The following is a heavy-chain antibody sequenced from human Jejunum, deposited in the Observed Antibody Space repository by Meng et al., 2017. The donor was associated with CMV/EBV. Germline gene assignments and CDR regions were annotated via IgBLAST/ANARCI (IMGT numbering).Heavy chain of an antibody. J-gene: IGHJ4*02. V-gene: IGHV3-23*01. Sequence: MTWVRQAPGKGLEWVSTVDRSGDYTFYADSVKGRFTISRDNSKNTLYLQMNSLRAEDTAVYFCARLPSKYYYDSTGYYAAYYFDDWGQGTPVTVSS. D-gene: IGHD3-22*01. CDR2: VDRSGDYT. CDR3: ARLPSKYYYDSTGYYAAYYFDD.